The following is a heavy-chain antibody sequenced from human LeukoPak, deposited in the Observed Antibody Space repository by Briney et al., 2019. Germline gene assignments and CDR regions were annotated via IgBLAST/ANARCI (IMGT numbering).Heavy chain of an antibody. CDR3: ARWHSGSYYYYYYYYMDV. D-gene: IGHD1-26*01. V-gene: IGHV4-61*02. J-gene: IGHJ6*03. Sequence: SQTLSLTCTVSGGSISSGSYYWSWIRQPAGKGLEWIGRIYTSGSTNYNPSLKSRVTISVDTSKNQFSLKLSSVTAADTAVYYCARWHSGSYYYYYYYYMDVWGKGTTVTVSS. CDR1: GGSISSGSYY. CDR2: IYTSGST.